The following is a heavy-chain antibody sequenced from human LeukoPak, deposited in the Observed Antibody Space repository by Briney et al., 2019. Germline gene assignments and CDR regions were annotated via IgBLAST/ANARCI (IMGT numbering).Heavy chain of an antibody. Sequence: ASVKVSCKASGYTFTSYDINWVRQATGQGLEWMGWMNPNSGNTGYAQKFQGRVSMTRDTSISTAYMELSSLRSDDTAVYYCARGPRLDSSGWYYGAFDIWGQGTMVTVS. V-gene: IGHV1-8*01. J-gene: IGHJ3*02. CDR3: ARGPRLDSSGWYYGAFDI. CDR2: MNPNSGNT. CDR1: GYTFTSYD. D-gene: IGHD6-19*01.